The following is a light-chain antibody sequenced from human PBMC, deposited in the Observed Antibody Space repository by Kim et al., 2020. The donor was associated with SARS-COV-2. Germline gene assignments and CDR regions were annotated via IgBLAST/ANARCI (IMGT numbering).Light chain of an antibody. CDR1: QDITYF. J-gene: IGKJ2*01. CDR2: GAS. CDR3: QQYDDLPRT. V-gene: IGKV1-33*01. Sequence: SASVGDRVTITCQASQDITYFLNWYQQKSGKAHKLLIYGASNLETGVPSRFSASGSGTDFIFTISSLQPEDIGTYYCQQYDDLPRTFGQGTKLEI.